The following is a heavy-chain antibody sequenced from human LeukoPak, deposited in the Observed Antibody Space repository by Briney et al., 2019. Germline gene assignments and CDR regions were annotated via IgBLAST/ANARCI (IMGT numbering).Heavy chain of an antibody. CDR1: GFTFSSYS. V-gene: IGHV3-30*02. CDR3: AKDPYCSGGSCYPPYFDY. J-gene: IGHJ4*02. D-gene: IGHD2-15*01. CDR2: IRYDGSNK. Sequence: GGSLRLSCAASGFTFSSYSMNWVRQAPGKGLEWVAFIRYDGSNKYYADSVKGRFTISRDNSKNTLYLQMNSLRAEDTAVYYCAKDPYCSGGSCYPPYFDYWGQGTLVTVSS.